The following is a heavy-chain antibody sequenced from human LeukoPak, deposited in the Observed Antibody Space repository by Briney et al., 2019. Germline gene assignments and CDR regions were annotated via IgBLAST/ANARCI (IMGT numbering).Heavy chain of an antibody. Sequence: GGSLRLSCVTSGFIFDDYAMHWVRQGPGKGLEWVSGISSNSGGIAYADSVKGRFTISRDDAKNTLYLLMNSLGDEDTAVYYCGILPPGYWGQGTQVTVS. V-gene: IGHV3-9*01. D-gene: IGHD2-8*02. CDR1: GFIFDDYA. J-gene: IGHJ4*02. CDR2: ISSNSGGI. CDR3: GILPPGY.